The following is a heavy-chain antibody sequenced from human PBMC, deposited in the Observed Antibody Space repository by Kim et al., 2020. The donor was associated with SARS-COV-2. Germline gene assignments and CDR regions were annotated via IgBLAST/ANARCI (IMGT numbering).Heavy chain of an antibody. J-gene: IGHJ4*02. D-gene: IGHD5-12*01. CDR3: ARDSGYGPPLDY. V-gene: IGHV3-30*04. Sequence: GGSLRLSCAASGFTFSSYAMHWVRQAPGKGLEWVAVISYDGSNKYYADSVKGRFTISRDNSKNTLYLQMNSLRAEDTAVYYCARDSGYGPPLDYWGQGTLVTVSS. CDR2: ISYDGSNK. CDR1: GFTFSSYA.